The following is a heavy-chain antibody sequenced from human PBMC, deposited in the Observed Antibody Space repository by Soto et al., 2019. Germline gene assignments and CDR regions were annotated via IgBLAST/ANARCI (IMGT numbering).Heavy chain of an antibody. D-gene: IGHD6-19*01. V-gene: IGHV3-23*01. CDR1: GFTFSSYA. CDR2: ISGSGGST. CDR3: AKGLPPAIAVAGIDAFDI. Sequence: EVQLLESGGGLVQPGGSLRLSCAASGFTFSSYAMSWVRQAPGKGLEWVSAISGSGGSTYYADSVKGRFTISRDNSKNTLYLQMNSLRAEDTAVYYCAKGLPPAIAVAGIDAFDIWGQGTMVTVSS. J-gene: IGHJ3*02.